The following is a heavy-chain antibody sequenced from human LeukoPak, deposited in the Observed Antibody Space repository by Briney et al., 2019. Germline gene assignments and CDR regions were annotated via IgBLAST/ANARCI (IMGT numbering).Heavy chain of an antibody. D-gene: IGHD2-2*01. J-gene: IGHJ4*02. Sequence: ASVKVSCKASGYTFTGYYMHWVRQAPGQGLEWMGWINPNSGGTNYAQKFQGRVTMTEDTSTDTAYMELSSLRSEDTAVYYCATADIVVVPAANSFDYWGQGTLVTVSS. V-gene: IGHV1-2*02. CDR2: INPNSGGT. CDR3: ATADIVVVPAANSFDY. CDR1: GYTFTGYY.